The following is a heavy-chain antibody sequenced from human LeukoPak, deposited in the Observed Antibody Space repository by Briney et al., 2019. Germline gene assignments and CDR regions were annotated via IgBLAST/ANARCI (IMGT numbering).Heavy chain of an antibody. CDR1: GFTFSSYA. D-gene: IGHD3-22*01. V-gene: IGHV3-23*01. CDR2: ISGSGGST. J-gene: IGHJ4*02. CDR3: AKGGSGITMIVVVAFYYFDY. Sequence: GGSLRLSCAASGFTFSSYAMHWVRQAPGKGLEWVSAISGSGGSTYYADSVKGRFTISRDNSKNTLYLQMNSLRAEDTAVYYCAKGGSGITMIVVVAFYYFDYWGQGTLVTVSS.